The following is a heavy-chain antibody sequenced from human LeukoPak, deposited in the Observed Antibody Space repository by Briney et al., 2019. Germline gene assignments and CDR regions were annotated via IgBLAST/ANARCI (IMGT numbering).Heavy chain of an antibody. Sequence: GGSLRLSCAASRFTFSSYGMHWVRQAPGKGLEWVAFIQYDGSKKYYADSVKGRFTISRDSSKNTLYLQMNSLRAEDTAVYYCAITLYSSGWSAFDYWGQGTLVTISS. V-gene: IGHV3-30*02. D-gene: IGHD6-19*01. CDR1: RFTFSSYG. CDR2: IQYDGSKK. CDR3: AITLYSSGWSAFDY. J-gene: IGHJ4*02.